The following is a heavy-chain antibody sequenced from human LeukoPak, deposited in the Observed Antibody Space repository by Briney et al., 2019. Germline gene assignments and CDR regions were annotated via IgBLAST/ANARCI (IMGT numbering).Heavy chain of an antibody. Sequence: GGSLRLSCAASGFTVSSNYMNWVRQAPGRGLEWVSIIYSDGNTYYADSVKGRFTISRDNSKNTLYLQMNSLRAEDTAVYYCARDNGYSGYENWGQGTLVTVSS. D-gene: IGHD5-12*01. CDR2: IYSDGNT. CDR1: GFTVSSNY. V-gene: IGHV3-53*01. CDR3: ARDNGYSGYEN. J-gene: IGHJ4*02.